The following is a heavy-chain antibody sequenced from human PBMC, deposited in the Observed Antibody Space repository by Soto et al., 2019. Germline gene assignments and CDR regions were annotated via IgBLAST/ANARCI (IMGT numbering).Heavy chain of an antibody. Sequence: ASVKVSCKVSGYTLTELSMHWVRQAPGKGLEWMGGFDPEDGETIYAQKFQGRVTMTEDTSTDTAYMELSSLRSEDTAVYYCASWGSYSYYMDVWGKGTTGTVSS. CDR2: FDPEDGET. J-gene: IGHJ6*03. CDR3: ASWGSYSYYMDV. D-gene: IGHD3-16*01. V-gene: IGHV1-24*01. CDR1: GYTLTELS.